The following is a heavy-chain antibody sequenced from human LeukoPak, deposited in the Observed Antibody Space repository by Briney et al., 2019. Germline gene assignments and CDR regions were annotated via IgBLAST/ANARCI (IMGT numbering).Heavy chain of an antibody. Sequence: PGGSLRLSCAASGFTFSDYYMSWIRQAPGKGLEWVSYISSSGSTIYYADSVKGRFTISRDNAKNSLYLQMNSLRAEDTAVYYCARDAGHSYARYYFDYWGQGTLVTVSS. CDR3: ARDAGHSYARYYFDY. J-gene: IGHJ4*02. CDR1: GFTFSDYY. D-gene: IGHD5-18*01. CDR2: ISSSGSTI. V-gene: IGHV3-11*04.